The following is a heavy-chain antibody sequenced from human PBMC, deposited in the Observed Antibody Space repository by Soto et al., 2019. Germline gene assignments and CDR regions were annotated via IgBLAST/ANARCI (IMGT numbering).Heavy chain of an antibody. V-gene: IGHV3-30*18. CDR2: ISYDGSNK. D-gene: IGHD3-10*01. Sequence: LRLSCAASGFTFSSYGMHWVRQAPGKGLEWVAVISYDGSNKYYADSVKGRFTISRDNSKNTLYLQMNSLRAEDTAVYYCAKDSIFRGIMVRGVIHNWYDPWGQRXLVTVSS. J-gene: IGHJ5*02. CDR1: GFTFSSYG. CDR3: AKDSIFRGIMVRGVIHNWYDP.